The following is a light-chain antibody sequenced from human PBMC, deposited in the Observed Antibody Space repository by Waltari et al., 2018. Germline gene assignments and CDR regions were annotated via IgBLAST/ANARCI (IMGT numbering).Light chain of an antibody. CDR2: GNN. J-gene: IGLJ3*02. CDR1: SSNIGAGSA. CDR3: QSYGSDWV. V-gene: IGLV1-40*01. Sequence: QSVLTQPHSVSGAPGQRVTISCTGSSSNIGAGSAVHWYQQRPGTAPKPLIYGNNNRPSGVPDRFSGSKSGTSASLAITGLQAEDEADYYCQSYGSDWVFGGGTKLTVL.